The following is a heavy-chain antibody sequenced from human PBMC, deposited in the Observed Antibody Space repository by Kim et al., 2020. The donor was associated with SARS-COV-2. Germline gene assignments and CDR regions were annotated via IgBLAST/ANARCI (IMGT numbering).Heavy chain of an antibody. D-gene: IGHD1-26*01. V-gene: IGHV3-53*01. J-gene: IGHJ4*02. CDR3: ARDWEY. Sequence: YSGGSTYYADSVKGRFTISRDNSKNTLYLQMNSLRAEDTAVYYCARDWEYWGQGTLVTVSS. CDR2: YSGGST.